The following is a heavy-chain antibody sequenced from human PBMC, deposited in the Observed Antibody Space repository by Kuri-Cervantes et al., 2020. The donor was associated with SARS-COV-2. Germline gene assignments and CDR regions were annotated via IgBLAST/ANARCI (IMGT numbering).Heavy chain of an antibody. CDR1: GFTFSSCW. CDR2: IKQDGSEK. CDR3: ARETFGYCSGGSFYSHY. D-gene: IGHD2-15*01. V-gene: IGHV3-7*01. J-gene: IGHJ4*02. Sequence: GGSLRLSCAASGFTFSSCWMSWVRQAPGKGLEWVANIKQDGSEKYHLDSVKGRFTISRDNAKNSLYLQMNSLRAEDTAVYYCARETFGYCSGGSFYSHYWGQGTLVTVSS.